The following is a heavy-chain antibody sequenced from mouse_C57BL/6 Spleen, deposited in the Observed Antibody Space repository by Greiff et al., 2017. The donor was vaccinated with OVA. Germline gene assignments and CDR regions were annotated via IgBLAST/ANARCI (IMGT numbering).Heavy chain of an antibody. CDR1: GYTFTNYT. CDR2: INPSSGYT. Sequence: QVHVKQSGAELARPGASVKMSCKASGYTFTNYTMHWVKQRPGQGLEWIGYINPSSGYTKYNQKFKDKATLTADKSSSTAYMQLSSLTSEDSAVYYCARVGLFAYWGQGTLVTVSA. V-gene: IGHV1-4*01. J-gene: IGHJ3*01. CDR3: ARVGLFAY. D-gene: IGHD3-1*01.